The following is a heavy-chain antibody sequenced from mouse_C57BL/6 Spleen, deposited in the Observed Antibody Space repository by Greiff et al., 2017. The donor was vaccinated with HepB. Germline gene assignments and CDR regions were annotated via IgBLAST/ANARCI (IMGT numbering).Heavy chain of an antibody. CDR2: INPYNGGT. V-gene: IGHV1-19*01. Sequence: EVQLQQSGPVLVKPGASVKMSCKASGYTFTDYYMNWVKQSHGKSLEWIGVINPYNGGTSYNQKFKGKATLTVDKSSSTAYMELNSLTSEDYAVYYCAGPTVVATVDFDVWGTGTTVTVSS. D-gene: IGHD1-1*01. J-gene: IGHJ1*03. CDR3: AGPTVVATVDFDV. CDR1: GYTFTDYY.